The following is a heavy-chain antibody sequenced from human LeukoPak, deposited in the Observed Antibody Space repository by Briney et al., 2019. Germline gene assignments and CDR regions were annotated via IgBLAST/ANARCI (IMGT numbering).Heavy chain of an antibody. CDR1: GGSFSPYY. CDR3: ARTTEGGYIGYFYYYYMDV. Sequence: SETLSLTCAVYGGSFSPYYWSWIRQSPDKGLEWIGEINHSRSTNYNPSLKSRVTISVDTSKNQFSLKLRSVTAADTAVYYCARTTEGGYIGYFYYYYMDVWGKGTTVTISS. J-gene: IGHJ6*03. CDR2: INHSRST. D-gene: IGHD5-18*01. V-gene: IGHV4-34*01.